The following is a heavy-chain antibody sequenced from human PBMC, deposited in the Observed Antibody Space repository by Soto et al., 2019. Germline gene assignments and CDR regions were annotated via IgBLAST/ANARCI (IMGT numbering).Heavy chain of an antibody. Sequence: EVQLVESGGGLVQPGRSLRLSCAASGFTFADYAIHWVRQAPGKGLEWVSGISWNSGSIGYADSVKGRFTISRDNAKNSLYLQMNSLRAEDTALYYCAKGPHSGWTEIDYWGQGTLVTVSS. CDR2: ISWNSGSI. CDR1: GFTFADYA. D-gene: IGHD6-19*01. V-gene: IGHV3-9*01. J-gene: IGHJ4*02. CDR3: AKGPHSGWTEIDY.